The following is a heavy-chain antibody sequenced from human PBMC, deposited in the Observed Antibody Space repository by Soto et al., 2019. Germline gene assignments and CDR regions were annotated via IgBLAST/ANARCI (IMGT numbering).Heavy chain of an antibody. CDR1: GYTLTSYG. V-gene: IGHV1-18*01. J-gene: IGHJ4*02. D-gene: IGHD6-13*01. CDR2: ISAYNGDT. CDR3: ARGRRTIGTAGSLVY. Sequence: QVQLVQSGVEMKEPGASVKVSCKASGYTLTSYGISWVRQAPGKGLEWIGWISAYNGDTNYAQKLQDRIIITTDTSTNTAYMGLRRLRFDDAAVYYCARGRRTIGTAGSLVYWGQGTLVTVSS.